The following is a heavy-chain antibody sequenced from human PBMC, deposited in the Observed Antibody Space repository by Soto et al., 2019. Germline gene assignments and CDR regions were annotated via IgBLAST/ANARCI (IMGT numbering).Heavy chain of an antibody. CDR2: IYYSGST. D-gene: IGHD3-9*01. Sequence: PSETLSLTCTVSGGSISSGGYYWSWIRQHPGKGLEWIGYIYYSGSTYYNPSLESRVTISVDKSKNQFSLKLMSLSAADTAVYYCGRLEGLATISYYFDYWGQGALVPVSS. CDR1: GGSISSGGYY. CDR3: GRLEGLATISYYFDY. J-gene: IGHJ4*02. V-gene: IGHV4-39*01.